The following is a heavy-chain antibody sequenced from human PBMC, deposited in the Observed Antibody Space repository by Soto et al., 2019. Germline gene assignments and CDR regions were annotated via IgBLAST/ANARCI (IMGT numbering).Heavy chain of an antibody. Sequence: GSLRLSCAASGFTFSSYAMNWLRQAPGKGLEWVSAISGSGGSTYHADSVKGRFTISRDNSKNTLYLQMNSLRPEDTAVYYCAKASSRLAVAGMFDYWGQGTLVTVSS. V-gene: IGHV3-23*01. CDR2: ISGSGGST. J-gene: IGHJ4*02. D-gene: IGHD6-19*01. CDR3: AKASSRLAVAGMFDY. CDR1: GFTFSSYA.